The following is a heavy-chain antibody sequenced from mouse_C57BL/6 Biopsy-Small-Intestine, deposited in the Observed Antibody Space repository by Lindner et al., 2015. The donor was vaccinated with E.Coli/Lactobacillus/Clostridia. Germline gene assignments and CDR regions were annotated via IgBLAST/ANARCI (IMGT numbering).Heavy chain of an antibody. CDR3: ARGNWDYAMDY. CDR1: GISITTGNYR. J-gene: IGHJ4*01. CDR2: IYYSGTI. V-gene: IGHV3-5*01. Sequence: VQLQESGPGLVRPSQTVFLTCTVTGISITTGNYRWSWIRQFPGNKLEWIGYIYYSGTITYNPSLTSRTTITRDTPKNQFFLEMNSLTAEDTATYYCARGNWDYAMDYWGQGTSVTVSS. D-gene: IGHD4-1*01.